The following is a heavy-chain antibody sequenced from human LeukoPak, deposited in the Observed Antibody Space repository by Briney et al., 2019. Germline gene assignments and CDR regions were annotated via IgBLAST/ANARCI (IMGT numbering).Heavy chain of an antibody. CDR3: ARRLGQQPNWFDP. D-gene: IGHD6-13*01. Sequence: GGSLRLSCAASGFTFSSYSMNWVRPAPGKGLEWVSSISSSSSYIYYADSVKGRFTISRDNAKNSLYLQMNSLRAEDTAVYYCARRLGQQPNWFDPWGQGTLVTVSS. J-gene: IGHJ5*02. CDR2: ISSSSSYI. CDR1: GFTFSSYS. V-gene: IGHV3-21*01.